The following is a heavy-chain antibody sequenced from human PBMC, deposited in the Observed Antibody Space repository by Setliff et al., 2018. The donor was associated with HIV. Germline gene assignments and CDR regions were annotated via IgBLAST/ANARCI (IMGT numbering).Heavy chain of an antibody. J-gene: IGHJ4*02. Sequence: PSETLSLTCTVSGGSISSGGYYWSWIRQHPGKGLEWIGYMYHSGSTHYNPSLKSRVTISVDTSKKQLSLKLSSVTAADTAVYYCARLDCSSSSGFVDYWGQGTLVTVSS. CDR3: ARLDCSSSSGFVDY. CDR1: GGSISSGGYY. D-gene: IGHD2-2*01. V-gene: IGHV4-31*03. CDR2: MYHSGST.